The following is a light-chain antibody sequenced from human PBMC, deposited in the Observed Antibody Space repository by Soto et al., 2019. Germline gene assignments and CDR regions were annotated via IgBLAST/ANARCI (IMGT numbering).Light chain of an antibody. Sequence: DIVLTQSPVTLSVSPGERVTLSCRASQRLSSNLAWYQQRPGQAPRLLIYGASIRATDIPARFIGSGSGTEFTLTISSLQSEDFAVYYCQQYINWPRTFGQGTKVDIK. CDR3: QQYINWPRT. V-gene: IGKV3-15*01. CDR1: QRLSSN. CDR2: GAS. J-gene: IGKJ1*01.